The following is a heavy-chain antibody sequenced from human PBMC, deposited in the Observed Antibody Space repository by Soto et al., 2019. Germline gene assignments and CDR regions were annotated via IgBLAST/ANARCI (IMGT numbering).Heavy chain of an antibody. D-gene: IGHD3-22*01. Sequence: QVQLVESGGGVVQPGRSLRLSCAASGLTFSSYAMHWVRQAPGKGLEWVAVISYDGSRKYYADSVNGRFTISRDNSKNTLYLQMNSLRPEDTAVYYCAKDLSGYYTFDIWGQGTMVTVSS. V-gene: IGHV3-30-3*01. J-gene: IGHJ3*02. CDR1: GLTFSSYA. CDR3: AKDLSGYYTFDI. CDR2: ISYDGSRK.